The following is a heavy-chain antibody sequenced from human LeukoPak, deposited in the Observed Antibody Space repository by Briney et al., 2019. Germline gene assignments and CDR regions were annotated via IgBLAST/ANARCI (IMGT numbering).Heavy chain of an antibody. CDR2: INPNSGGT. D-gene: IGHD6-19*01. J-gene: IGHJ5*02. CDR3: ARDLGYSSGWFDH. Sequence: ASVKVSCKASGYTFTGYYMHWVRQAPGQGLEWMGWINPNSGGTNYAQKFQGWVTMTRDTSISTAYMELSRLRSDDTAVYYCARDLGYSSGWFDHWGQGTLVTVSS. V-gene: IGHV1-2*04. CDR1: GYTFTGYY.